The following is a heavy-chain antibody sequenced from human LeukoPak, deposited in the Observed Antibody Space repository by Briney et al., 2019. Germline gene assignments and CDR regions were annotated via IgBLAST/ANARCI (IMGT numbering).Heavy chain of an antibody. J-gene: IGHJ5*02. Sequence: ASVKVSCKASGFTFTSSAVQWVRQARGQRLEWIGWIVVGSGNTNYAQKFQERVTITRDMSTSTAYMELSSLRSEDTAVYYCAALPGPHSRPLPWGQGTLVTVSS. D-gene: IGHD6-13*01. V-gene: IGHV1-58*01. CDR1: GFTFTSSA. CDR3: AALPGPHSRPLP. CDR2: IVVGSGNT.